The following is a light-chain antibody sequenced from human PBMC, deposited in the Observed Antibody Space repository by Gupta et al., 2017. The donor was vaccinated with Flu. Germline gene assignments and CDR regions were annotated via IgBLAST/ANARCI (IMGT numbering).Light chain of an antibody. CDR2: EDN. J-gene: IGLJ3*02. V-gene: IGLV3-10*01. CDR1: ALPKKY. CDR3: FSTDSSSKGV. Sequence: SSELTQPPSVSVSPGQTARITCSGDALPKKYAYWYQQKSGQVPVLVIYEDNKRPSGIPERFSGSSSGTMATVTISGAQGEDDADYYCFSTDSSSKGVFGGGTKVTVL.